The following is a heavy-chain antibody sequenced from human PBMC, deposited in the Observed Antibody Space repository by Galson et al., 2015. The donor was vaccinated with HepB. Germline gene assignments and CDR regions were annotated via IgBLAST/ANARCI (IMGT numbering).Heavy chain of an antibody. D-gene: IGHD1-26*01. V-gene: IGHV3-66*01. Sequence: SLRLSCAASGFTVSSNYMSWVRQAPGKGLEWVSVIYSGGSTYYADSVKGRFTISRDNSKNTLYLQMNSLRAEDTAVYYCARDRSRYSGSYSWSYYFDYWGQGTLVTVSS. CDR1: GFTVSSNY. J-gene: IGHJ4*02. CDR3: ARDRSRYSGSYSWSYYFDY. CDR2: IYSGGST.